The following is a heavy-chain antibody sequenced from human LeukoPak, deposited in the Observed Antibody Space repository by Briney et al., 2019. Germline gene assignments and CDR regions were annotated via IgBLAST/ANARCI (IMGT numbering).Heavy chain of an antibody. D-gene: IGHD5-12*01. V-gene: IGHV1-69*01. CDR2: TIPIFGTA. Sequence: SVKVSCKASGGTFSSYAISWVRQAPGQGLEWMGGTIPIFGTANYAQKFQGRVTITADESTSTAYMELGSLRSEDTAVYYCARGGGYVVASFDYWGQGTLVTVSS. J-gene: IGHJ4*02. CDR1: GGTFSSYA. CDR3: ARGGGYVVASFDY.